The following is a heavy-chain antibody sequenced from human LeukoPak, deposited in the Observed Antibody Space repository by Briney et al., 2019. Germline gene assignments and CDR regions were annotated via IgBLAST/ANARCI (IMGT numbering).Heavy chain of an antibody. D-gene: IGHD3-22*01. Sequence: VASVKVSCKASGGTFSRYAISWVRQAPGQGLEWMGGIVPIFGTAKYAQKFQGRVTLTTDESTSTAYMELSSLRSEDTAVYYCVFDSSGYLSRSLPPYFDSWGQGTLVTVSS. V-gene: IGHV1-69*05. CDR1: GGTFSRYA. CDR2: IVPIFGTA. J-gene: IGHJ4*02. CDR3: VFDSSGYLSRSLPPYFDS.